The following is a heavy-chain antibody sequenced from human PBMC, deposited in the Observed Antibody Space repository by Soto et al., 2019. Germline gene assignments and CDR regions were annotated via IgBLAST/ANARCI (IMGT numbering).Heavy chain of an antibody. CDR2: INPNGGST. CDR1: GYTFTSFY. D-gene: IGHD3-3*01. Sequence: ASVKVSCKASGYTFTSFYIHWVRRAPGQGLEWMSIINPNGGSTNYAQNLQGRVTLTRDTSTNTAYMELSSLRSEDTAVYYCARITIFGVVMDEFDPWGQGTLVTVSS. V-gene: IGHV1-46*01. J-gene: IGHJ5*02. CDR3: ARITIFGVVMDEFDP.